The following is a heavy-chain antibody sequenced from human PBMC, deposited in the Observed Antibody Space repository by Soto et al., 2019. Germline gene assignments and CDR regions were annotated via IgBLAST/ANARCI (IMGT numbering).Heavy chain of an antibody. CDR3: ANSWTTLTTGFDF. CDR1: GFTFSNYA. J-gene: IGHJ4*02. V-gene: IGHV3-30*18. CDR2: ISSDGSEK. Sequence: GGSLRLSCVASGFTFSNYAMHWVRQSPGKGLGWVAVISSDGSEKYYLDPVRDRFTISRDNSKNTLYLQMNNLRPEDTAMYYCANSWTTLTTGFDFWGQGALVTV. D-gene: IGHD4-17*01.